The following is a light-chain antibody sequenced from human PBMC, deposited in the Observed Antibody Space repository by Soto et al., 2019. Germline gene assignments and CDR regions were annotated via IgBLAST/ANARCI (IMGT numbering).Light chain of an antibody. V-gene: IGKV3D-15*01. CDR3: QQDQKWPPLT. CDR1: QSININ. Sequence: EVLMTQSPATLSVSPGERVTLSCRASQSININLAWYQQKPGQAPRVLLYGASRRASGIPDRFSGSGSVTEFTLAISRLEHDDFAFYYCQQDQKWPPLTFGGGNRVELK. CDR2: GAS. J-gene: IGKJ4*01.